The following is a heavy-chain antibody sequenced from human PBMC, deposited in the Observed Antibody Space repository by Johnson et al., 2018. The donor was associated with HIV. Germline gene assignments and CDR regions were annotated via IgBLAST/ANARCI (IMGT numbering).Heavy chain of an antibody. V-gene: IGHV3-7*01. CDR2: IKQDGSEK. D-gene: IGHD3-22*01. CDR3: ARSDYDSSGYYAFDI. Sequence: VQLVESGGGLVQPGGSLRLSCAASGFTFSSNAMHWVRQSPGKGLEWVANIKQDGSEKYYVDSVKGRFTISRDNSKNTLYLQMNSLRAGDTAVYYCARSDYDSSGYYAFDIWGQGTMVTVSS. J-gene: IGHJ3*02. CDR1: GFTFSSNA.